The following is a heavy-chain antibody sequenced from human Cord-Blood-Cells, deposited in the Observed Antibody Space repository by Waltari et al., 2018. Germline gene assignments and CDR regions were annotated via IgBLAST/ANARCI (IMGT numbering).Heavy chain of an antibody. J-gene: IGHJ4*02. CDR3: ARNDDFWSGYDY. CDR2: ISSSSSYI. D-gene: IGHD3-3*01. V-gene: IGHV3-21*01. Sequence: EVQLVESGGGLVKPGGSLRLSCAASGFSFSSSILNLVRQAPGKGLEWVSSISSSSSYIYYADSVKGRFTISRDNAKNSLYLQMNSLRAEDTAVYYCARNDDFWSGYDYWGQGTLVTVSS. CDR1: GFSFSSSI.